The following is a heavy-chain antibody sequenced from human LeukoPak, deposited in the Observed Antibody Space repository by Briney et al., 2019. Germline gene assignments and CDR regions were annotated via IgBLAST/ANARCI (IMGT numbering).Heavy chain of an antibody. J-gene: IGHJ4*02. CDR3: AREIVAVAVGFHRYFDY. V-gene: IGHV1-69*06. CDR1: GGTFSSYA. Sequence: GASVKVSCKASGGTFSSYAISWVRQAPGQGLEWMGGIIPIFGTANYAQKFQGRVTITADKSTSTAYMELSSLRSEDTAVYYCAREIVAVAVGFHRYFDYWGQGTLVTVSS. D-gene: IGHD6-19*01. CDR2: IIPIFGTA.